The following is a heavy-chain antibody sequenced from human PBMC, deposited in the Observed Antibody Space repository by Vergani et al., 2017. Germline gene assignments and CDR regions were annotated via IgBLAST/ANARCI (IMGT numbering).Heavy chain of an antibody. CDR3: AREMVLTGEPQGEFDP. V-gene: IGHV3-21*04. CDR1: GFTLSSYS. J-gene: IGHJ5*02. Sequence: EVQLVESGGGLVKPGGSLRLSCAASGFTLSSYSMNWVRQAPGKGLEWVSSISSSSSYIYYADSVKGRFTISRDNAKNSLYLQMNSLRAEDTAVYYCAREMVLTGEPQGEFDPWGQGTLVTVSS. D-gene: IGHD3-9*01. CDR2: ISSSSSYI.